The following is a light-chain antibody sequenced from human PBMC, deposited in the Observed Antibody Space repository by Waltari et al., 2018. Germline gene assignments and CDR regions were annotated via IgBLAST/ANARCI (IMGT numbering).Light chain of an antibody. CDR1: SSDVGGYNY. CDR3: SSYTTSSTYV. V-gene: IGLV2-14*03. CDR2: DGT. J-gene: IGLJ1*01. Sequence: QSALTQPASVSGSPGQSITISCTGTSSDVGGYNYVSWYQHHPVKAPKLMIFDGTNRPSGVSHRFSGSKAGNTASLTISGLQAEDEADYYCSSYTTSSTYVFGTGTKVTVL.